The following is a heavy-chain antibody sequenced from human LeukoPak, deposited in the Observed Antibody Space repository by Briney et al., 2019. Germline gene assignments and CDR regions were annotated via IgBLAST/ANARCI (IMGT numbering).Heavy chain of an antibody. D-gene: IGHD6-19*01. CDR2: IYYSGST. CDR3: ARDLGHLAVAGTMGY. Sequence: SETLSLTCTVSGGSISSSSYYWGWIRQPPGKGLEWIGSIYYSGSTYYNPSLKSRVTISVDTSKNQFSLKLSSVTAADTAVYYCARDLGHLAVAGTMGYWGQGTLVTVSS. J-gene: IGHJ4*02. CDR1: GGSISSSSYY. V-gene: IGHV4-39*07.